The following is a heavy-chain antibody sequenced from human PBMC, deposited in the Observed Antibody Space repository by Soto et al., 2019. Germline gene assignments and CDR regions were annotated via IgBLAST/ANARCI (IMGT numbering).Heavy chain of an antibody. V-gene: IGHV3-23*01. CDR1: GFTFSDFA. CDR2: LDGAGGST. D-gene: IGHD3-10*01. J-gene: IGHJ6*02. Sequence: GGSLRLSCLASGFTFSDFAITWVRHVPGRGLEWVASLDGAGGSTYNAESVRRRFSISRDNSQNTLFLQMKRLTVDDTAISYCAVPRDEYGSGVSGFTYGMDIWGQGTTVTAP. CDR3: AVPRDEYGSGVSGFTYGMDI.